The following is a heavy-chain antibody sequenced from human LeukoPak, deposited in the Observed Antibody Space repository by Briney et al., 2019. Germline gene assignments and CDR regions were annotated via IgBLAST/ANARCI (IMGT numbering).Heavy chain of an antibody. CDR2: IKKDGGEK. D-gene: IGHD3-10*01. CDR1: RFIFSNYW. Sequence: GGSLRLSCVASRFIFSNYWMTWVRQAPGKGLERVANIKKDGGEKYYMESVKGRFTISRDNAKNSLYLQMNSLTVEDTAVYYCARDFGRYFFDYWGQGTLVTVSS. J-gene: IGHJ4*02. CDR3: ARDFGRYFFDY. V-gene: IGHV3-7*01.